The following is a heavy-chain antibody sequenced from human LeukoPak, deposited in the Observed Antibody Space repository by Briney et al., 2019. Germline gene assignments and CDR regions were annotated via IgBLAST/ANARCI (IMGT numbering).Heavy chain of an antibody. CDR3: AREGYDFWSGTNYYYYGMDV. V-gene: IGHV3-7*01. D-gene: IGHD3-3*01. CDR2: IKQDGSEK. CDR1: GFTFSSYW. J-gene: IGHJ6*02. Sequence: GGSLRLSCAASGFTFSSYWMSWVRQAPGKGLEWVANIKQDGSEKYYMDSVKGRFTISRDNAKNSLYLQMNSLRAEDTAVYYCAREGYDFWSGTNYYYYGMDVWGQGTTVTVSS.